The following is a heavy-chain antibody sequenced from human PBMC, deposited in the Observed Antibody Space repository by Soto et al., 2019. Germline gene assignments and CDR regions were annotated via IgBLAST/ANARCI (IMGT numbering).Heavy chain of an antibody. CDR2: IYCDDDK. Sequence: QITLNESGPTVVKPAETLTLTCTFSGFSLTTSGVGVGWIRQSPGKAPEWLALIYCDDDKRYSASLKSRLTTTKATSKTQVLLTMARVGPADTATYYCAHRILRTVFGLVTTTAIYFDFWGQGTPVVVSS. CDR1: GFSLTTSGVG. J-gene: IGHJ4*02. V-gene: IGHV2-5*02. D-gene: IGHD3-3*01. CDR3: AHRILRTVFGLVTTTAIYFDF.